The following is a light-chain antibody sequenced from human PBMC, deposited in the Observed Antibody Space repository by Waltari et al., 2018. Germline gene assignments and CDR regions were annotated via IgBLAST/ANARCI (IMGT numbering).Light chain of an antibody. CDR2: GAS. V-gene: IGKV3-20*01. CDR3: QQYGSSPG. CDR1: QSVSSSY. Sequence: EIVLTQSPCTLSLSPGERATLSCRASQSVSSSYLAWYQQKPGQAPRLLMYGASSRATGIPDRFSGSGSGTDFTLTISRLEPEDFAVYYCQQYGSSPGFGQGTKVEIK. J-gene: IGKJ1*01.